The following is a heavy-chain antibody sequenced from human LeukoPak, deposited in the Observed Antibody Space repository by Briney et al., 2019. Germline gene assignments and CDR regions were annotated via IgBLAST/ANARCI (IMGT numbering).Heavy chain of an antibody. V-gene: IGHV3-21*01. Sequence: GALRLSCVASGFTFSSYSMDWVRQAPGKGLEWVASISSRSGTYIYYAASLKGRFTISRDNAKNSLYLQMNSLRAEDTAVYYCARDLWDPTTATGRSDYWGQGTLVTVSS. CDR3: ARDLWDPTTATGRSDY. CDR1: GFTFSSYS. CDR2: ISSRSGTYI. D-gene: IGHD1-26*01. J-gene: IGHJ4*02.